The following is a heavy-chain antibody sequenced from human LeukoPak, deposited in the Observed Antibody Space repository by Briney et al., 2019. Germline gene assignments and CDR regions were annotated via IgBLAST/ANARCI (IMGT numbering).Heavy chain of an antibody. J-gene: IGHJ6*03. D-gene: IGHD5-24*01. CDR1: GFTVSSNY. Sequence: PGGSLRLSCAASGFTVSSNYMSWVRQAPGKGLEWVSVIYSGGSTYYADSVKGRFTISRDNSKNTLYLQMNSLRAEDTAVYYCARVQSGGDYYYYYMDVWQRDHGHRL. V-gene: IGHV3-53*01. CDR2: IYSGGST. CDR3: ARVQSGGDYYYYYMDV.